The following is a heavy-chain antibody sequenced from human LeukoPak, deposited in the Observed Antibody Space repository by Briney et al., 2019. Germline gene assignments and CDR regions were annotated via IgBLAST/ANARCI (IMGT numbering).Heavy chain of an antibody. Sequence: GVSVTVSCKTSGGSFSNYAITWVRQAPGQGLEWMGRIIAMRDITNYAQTFQDRVTITADKSTTTVYMEVNTLISEDMAVYFCARGPYDGTYYVDSWGQGTLVTVSS. CDR1: GGSFSNYA. CDR3: ARGPYDGTYYVDS. D-gene: IGHD3-16*01. J-gene: IGHJ4*02. V-gene: IGHV1-69*04. CDR2: IIAMRDIT.